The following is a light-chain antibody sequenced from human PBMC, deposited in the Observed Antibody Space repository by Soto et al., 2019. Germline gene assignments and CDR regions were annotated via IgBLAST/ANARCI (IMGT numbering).Light chain of an antibody. J-gene: IGKJ5*01. V-gene: IGKV3-20*01. CDR1: ESVSSN. CDR3: QQYAGPPTT. CDR2: GAS. Sequence: DIVMTQSPGTQSLSPGERATLSCRASESVSSNLAWYQQRPGQAPRLVIYGASTRATGIPDRVSGGGSGTEFTLTISRLEPEDFEVYFCQQYAGPPTTFGQGTRLEIK.